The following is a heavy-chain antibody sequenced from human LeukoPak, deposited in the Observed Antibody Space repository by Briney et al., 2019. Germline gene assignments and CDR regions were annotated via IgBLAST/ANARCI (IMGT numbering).Heavy chain of an antibody. D-gene: IGHD6-19*01. V-gene: IGHV1-18*01. CDR2: ISAFNGDT. Sequence: ASVKVSCKASGYTFTNYGISWVRRAPGQGLEWMGWISAFNGDTNYAQKLQGRVTMTTDTSTSTAYKELRSLKSDDTAVYYCARDTRIEQWLVGDAFDLWGQGTMVTVSP. J-gene: IGHJ3*01. CDR1: GYTFTNYG. CDR3: ARDTRIEQWLVGDAFDL.